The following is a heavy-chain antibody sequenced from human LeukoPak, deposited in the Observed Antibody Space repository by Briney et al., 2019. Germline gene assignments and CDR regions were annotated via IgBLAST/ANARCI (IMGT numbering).Heavy chain of an antibody. Sequence: GGSLRLSCAASGFTFSSYSMNWVRQAPGKGLEWVSSISSSSSYIYYADSAKGRFTISRDNAKNSLYLQMNSLRAEDTAVYYCARDSSSSWYYYYYMDVWGKGTTVTVSS. D-gene: IGHD6-13*01. V-gene: IGHV3-21*01. CDR1: GFTFSSYS. CDR2: ISSSSSYI. J-gene: IGHJ6*03. CDR3: ARDSSSSWYYYYYMDV.